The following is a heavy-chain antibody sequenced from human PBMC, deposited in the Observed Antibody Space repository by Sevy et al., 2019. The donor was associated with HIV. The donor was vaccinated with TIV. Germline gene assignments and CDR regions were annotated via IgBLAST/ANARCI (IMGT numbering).Heavy chain of an antibody. V-gene: IGHV3-21*01. J-gene: IGHJ6*03. CDR3: ARGNPSRDIVVVPAADLYYYYYMDV. D-gene: IGHD2-2*01. Sequence: GESLKISCAASGFTFSSYSMNWVRQAPGKGLEWVSSISSSSSYIYYADSVKGRFTISRDNAKNSLYLQMNSLRAEDTAVYYCARGNPSRDIVVVPAADLYYYYYMDVWGKGTTVTVSS. CDR1: GFTFSSYS. CDR2: ISSSSSYI.